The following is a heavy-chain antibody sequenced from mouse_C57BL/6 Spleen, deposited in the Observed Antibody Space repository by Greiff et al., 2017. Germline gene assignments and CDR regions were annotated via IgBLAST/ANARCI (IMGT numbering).Heavy chain of an antibody. CDR1: GFTFSSYA. V-gene: IGHV5-4*01. J-gene: IGHJ2*01. CDR3: AREDGRAQATDY. CDR2: ISAGGSYT. Sequence: EVQLQESGGGLVKPGGSLKLSCAASGFTFSSYAMSWVRQTPEKRLEWVATISAGGSYTYYPDNVKGRFTTSRDNAKNNLYLQMSHLKSEDTAMYYCAREDGRAQATDYGGQGTTLTVSS. D-gene: IGHD3-2*02.